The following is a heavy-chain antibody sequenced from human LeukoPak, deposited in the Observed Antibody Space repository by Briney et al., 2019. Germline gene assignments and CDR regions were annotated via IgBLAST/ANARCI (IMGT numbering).Heavy chain of an antibody. CDR1: GFTFSSYG. V-gene: IGHV3-33*01. CDR3: ARPGIAAAGTWTRSMGMDV. Sequence: PGRSLRLSCAASGFTFSSYGMHWVRQAPGKGLEWVAVIWHDGSNKYYADSVKGRFTISRDNSKNTLYLQMNSLRAEDTAVYYCARPGIAAAGTWTRSMGMDVWGKGTTVTVSS. D-gene: IGHD6-13*01. J-gene: IGHJ6*03. CDR2: IWHDGSNK.